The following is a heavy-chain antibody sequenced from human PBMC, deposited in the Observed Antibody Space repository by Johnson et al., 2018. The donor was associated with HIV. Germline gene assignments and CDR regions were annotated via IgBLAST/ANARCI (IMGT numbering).Heavy chain of an antibody. CDR1: GFNFSSYA. Sequence: VQLVESGGGLVQPGGSLRLSCAASGFNFSSYAMSWVRQAPGKGLEWVSAISGSGGSTYYADSVKGRFTISRDNSKNTLYLQMNSLRAEDTAVYYCAKDRTQPYYDGSGDPFDAFDIWGQGTMVTVSS. D-gene: IGHD3-10*01. CDR3: AKDRTQPYYDGSGDPFDAFDI. J-gene: IGHJ3*02. V-gene: IGHV3-23*04. CDR2: ISGSGGST.